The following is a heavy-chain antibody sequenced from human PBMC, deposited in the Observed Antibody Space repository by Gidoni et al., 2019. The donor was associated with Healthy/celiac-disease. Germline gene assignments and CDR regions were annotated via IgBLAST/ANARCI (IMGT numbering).Heavy chain of an antibody. J-gene: IGHJ2*01. V-gene: IGHV4-34*01. CDR1: GGSFSGYY. CDR3: ARGGDGYNSLWYFDL. CDR2: INHSGST. D-gene: IGHD5-12*01. Sequence: QVQLQQWGAGLLKPSETLSLICAAYGGSFSGYYWRWIRQPPGKGLEWIGEINHSGSTNYNPSRKSRVTISVDTSKSQFSLKLRSVTAADTAVYYCARGGDGYNSLWYFDLWGRGTLVTVSS.